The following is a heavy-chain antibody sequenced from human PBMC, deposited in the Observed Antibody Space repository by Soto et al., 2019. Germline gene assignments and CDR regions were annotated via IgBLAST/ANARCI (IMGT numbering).Heavy chain of an antibody. J-gene: IGHJ5*02. CDR2: VYDSGST. Sequence: SETLSLTCTVSGGSIIRRDTYYWGWIRQPRGKGLEWMGSVYDSGSTYYNPSLRRRGTISVDTSKNQYSHKWNYVTAADTAGDYCARALTAPMVRLTCFGPWGQSTRDTLS. D-gene: IGHD3-10*01. CDR1: GGSIIRRDTYY. V-gene: IGHV4-39*01. CDR3: ARALTAPMVRLTCFGP.